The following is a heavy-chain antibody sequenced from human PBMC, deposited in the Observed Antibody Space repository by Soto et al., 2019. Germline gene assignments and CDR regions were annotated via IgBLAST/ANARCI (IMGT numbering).Heavy chain of an antibody. V-gene: IGHV1-3*01. D-gene: IGHD3-16*01. CDR2: IDCGDGDT. J-gene: IGHJ6*02. CDR1: GSSFKTLT. CDR3: AGVTQVTEFHYYAIDV. Sequence: GASVKVSCKTSGSSFKTLTIYWVRQVPGKRLEWLGWIDCGDGDTHYSEKFEDRVTFTMDVSASTGYLEVRSLGSEDSATYYCAGVTQVTEFHYYAIDVWGPGTPVTVSS.